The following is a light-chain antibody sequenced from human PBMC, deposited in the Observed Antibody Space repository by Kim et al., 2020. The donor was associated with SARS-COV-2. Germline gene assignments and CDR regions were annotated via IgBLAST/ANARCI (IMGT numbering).Light chain of an antibody. Sequence: DIQMTQSPSTLSASVGDRVTITCRASQSISSWLAWYQQKPGKAPKLLIYDASSLESGVPSRFSGSGSGTEFTLTISSLQPDDFATYYCLFRTFGQGTKVDIK. CDR3: LFRT. V-gene: IGKV1-5*01. CDR2: DAS. J-gene: IGKJ1*01. CDR1: QSISSW.